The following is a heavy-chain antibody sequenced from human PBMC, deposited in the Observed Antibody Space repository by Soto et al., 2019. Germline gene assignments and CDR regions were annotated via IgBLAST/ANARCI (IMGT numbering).Heavy chain of an antibody. V-gene: IGHV1-18*04. D-gene: IGHD1-20*01. J-gene: IGHJ6*02. Sequence: VELVQSGAEVKKAGASVKVSCKASGYSFTSHGISWVRRAPRQGLEWMGWISAYNGEITYAQRFQDRVTMTTDASTSTAYMELRSLRSDDTATYYWARDPPISGSLRGTPLMDAWGQGTTVTVSS. CDR1: GYSFTSHG. CDR2: ISAYNGEI. CDR3: ARDPPISGSLRGTPLMDA.